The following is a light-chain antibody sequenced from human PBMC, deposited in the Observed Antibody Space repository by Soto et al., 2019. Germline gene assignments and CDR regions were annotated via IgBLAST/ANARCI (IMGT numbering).Light chain of an antibody. CDR3: QQSYITLAWT. J-gene: IGKJ1*01. Sequence: DIQMTQSPSSLSASVGDRVTITCRAGQAISTYLNWYQHKPGKAPKLLIYGASSLQGGVPSRFSGSGSGTDFTLTISSLQPEDSATYYCQQSYITLAWTFGQGTKVEVK. CDR2: GAS. V-gene: IGKV1-39*01. CDR1: QAISTY.